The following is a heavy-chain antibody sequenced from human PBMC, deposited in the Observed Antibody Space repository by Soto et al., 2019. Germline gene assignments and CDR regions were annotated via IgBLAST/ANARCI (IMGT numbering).Heavy chain of an antibody. CDR2: VSYDGSNK. J-gene: IGHJ6*02. Sequence: RLCWGAARGTFGDYGRHWVLQAPGKGLEWVAVVSYDGSNKYYADSVKGRFTISRDNSKNTLYLQMSSLRAEDTAVYYCARERGVVPISYSYNGMDVWGQGTTVTSP. CDR1: RGTFGDYG. CDR3: ARERGVVPISYSYNGMDV. D-gene: IGHD3-3*01. V-gene: IGHV3-30-3*01.